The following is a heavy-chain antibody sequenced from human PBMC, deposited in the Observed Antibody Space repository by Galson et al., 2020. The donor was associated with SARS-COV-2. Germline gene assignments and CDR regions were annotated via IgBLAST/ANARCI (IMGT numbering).Heavy chain of an antibody. V-gene: IGHV4-4*07. CDR2: IYTSGST. Sequence: ETLSLTCTVSGGSISNYWSWIRQPAGKGLEWIGRIYTSGSTNYNPSLKSRVTMSVDTSKNQFSLKLSSVTAADTAVYYCARDRGRGFGELFHAFDIWGQGTMVTVSS. D-gene: IGHD3-10*01. CDR3: ARDRGRGFGELFHAFDI. CDR1: GGSISNY. J-gene: IGHJ3*02.